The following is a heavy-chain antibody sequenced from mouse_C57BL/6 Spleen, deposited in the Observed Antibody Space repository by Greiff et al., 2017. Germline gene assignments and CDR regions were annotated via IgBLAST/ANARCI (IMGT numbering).Heavy chain of an antibody. V-gene: IGHV1-26*01. D-gene: IGHD2-4*01. CDR3: ANNDYGDAMDY. Sequence: EVQLQQSGPELVKPGASVKISCKASGYTFTDYYMNWVKQSHGKSLEWIGDINPNNGGTSYNQKFKGKATLTVDKSSSTAYMELRSLTSEDSAVYYCANNDYGDAMDYWGQGTSGTVSS. CDR2: INPNNGGT. J-gene: IGHJ4*01. CDR1: GYTFTDYY.